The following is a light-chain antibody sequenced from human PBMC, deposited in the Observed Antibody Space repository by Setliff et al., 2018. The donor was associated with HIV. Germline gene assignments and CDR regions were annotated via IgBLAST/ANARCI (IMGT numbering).Light chain of an antibody. Sequence: SVLTQPPSASGSPGQSVTISCTGTSSDIGRYNYISWYQQHPGKAPKVMIYEVTKRPSGVSNRFSGSKSGNAASLTISGLQAEDEADYYCCSYAGSSTFPYVFGTGTKVTVL. V-gene: IGLV2-23*02. CDR1: SSDIGRYNY. CDR3: CSYAGSSTFPYV. CDR2: EVT. J-gene: IGLJ1*01.